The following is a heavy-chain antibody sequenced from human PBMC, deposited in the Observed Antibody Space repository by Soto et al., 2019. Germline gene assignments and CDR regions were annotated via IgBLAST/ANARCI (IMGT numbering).Heavy chain of an antibody. CDR1: GFTFSSYA. V-gene: IGHV3-23*01. CDR2: ISGSGGST. CDR3: VRVTGYNPPRFDY. D-gene: IGHD5-12*01. J-gene: IGHJ4*02. Sequence: GGSLRLSCAASGFTFSSYAMSWVRQAPGKGLEWVSVISGSGGSTHYADSVKGRSTISRDNSKNTLYLQMNGLRDEDTAVFYCVRVTGYNPPRFDYWGQGTLVTVSS.